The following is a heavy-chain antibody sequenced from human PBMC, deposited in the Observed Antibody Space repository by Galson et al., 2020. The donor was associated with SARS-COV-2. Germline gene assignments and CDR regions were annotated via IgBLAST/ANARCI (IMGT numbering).Heavy chain of an antibody. CDR2: IRSKTYGKTQ. D-gene: IGHD1-26*01. Sequence: IRSKTYGKTQEYAASVKGRFTISRDDSKSIVYLQMNSLKIEDTAVYYCTRDRGGAGTTAGYWGQGALVTVSS. CDR3: TRDRGGAGTTAGY. V-gene: IGHV3-49*02. J-gene: IGHJ4*02.